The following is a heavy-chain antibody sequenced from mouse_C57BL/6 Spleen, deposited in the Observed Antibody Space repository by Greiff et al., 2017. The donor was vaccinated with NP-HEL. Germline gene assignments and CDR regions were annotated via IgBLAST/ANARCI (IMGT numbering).Heavy chain of an antibody. CDR1: GYTFTSYW. D-gene: IGHD1-1*01. CDR2: IYPSDSET. J-gene: IGHJ2*01. CDR3: ARSSGSSLDY. V-gene: IGHV1-61*01. Sequence: QVQLKQPGAELVRPGSSVKLSCKASGYTFTSYWMDWVKQRPGQGLEWIGNIYPSDSETHYNQKFKDKATLTVDKSSSTAYMQLSSLTSEDSAVYYCARSSGSSLDYGGQGTTLTVSS.